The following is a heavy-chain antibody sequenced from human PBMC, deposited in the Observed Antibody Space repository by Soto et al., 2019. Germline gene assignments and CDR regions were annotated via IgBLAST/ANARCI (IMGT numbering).Heavy chain of an antibody. CDR3: ARGIAAAGTNYFDY. D-gene: IGHD6-13*01. V-gene: IGHV4-31*03. CDR2: IYYSGST. CDR1: GGSISSGGYY. Sequence: QVQLQESGPGLVKPSQTLSLTCTVSGGSISSGGYYWSWIRQHPGKGLEGIGYIYYSGSTYYNPSLKSRVTIAVDTSKNQCSLKLSSVPAADTAVYYCARGIAAAGTNYFDYWGQGTLVTVSS. J-gene: IGHJ4*02.